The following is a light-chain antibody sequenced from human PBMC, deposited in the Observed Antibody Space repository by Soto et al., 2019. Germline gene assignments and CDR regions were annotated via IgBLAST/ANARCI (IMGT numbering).Light chain of an antibody. CDR3: QQFTSYPRT. Sequence: ALTQSPGTLSSSPGERATLSCRASQSVSSNYLAWYQQKPGQAPRLLIYGASSRATGIPDRFSGSGSGTDFTLTIDRLESEDFAVYYCQQFTSYPRTFGGGTKVDIK. V-gene: IGKV3-20*01. J-gene: IGKJ4*01. CDR1: QSVSSNY. CDR2: GAS.